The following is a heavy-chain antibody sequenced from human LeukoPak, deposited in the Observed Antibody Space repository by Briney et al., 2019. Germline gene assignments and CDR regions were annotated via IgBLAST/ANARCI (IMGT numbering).Heavy chain of an antibody. CDR1: GGTFSSYA. Sequence: ASVKVSCKASGGTFSSYAISWVRQAPGQGLEWMGGIIPIFGTANYAQKFQGRVTITTDESTSTAYMELSSLRSEDTAVYYCARSPHGRYYYDSSGYPYNWFDPWGQGTLVTVSS. J-gene: IGHJ5*02. CDR3: ARSPHGRYYYDSSGYPYNWFDP. V-gene: IGHV1-69*05. D-gene: IGHD3-22*01. CDR2: IIPIFGTA.